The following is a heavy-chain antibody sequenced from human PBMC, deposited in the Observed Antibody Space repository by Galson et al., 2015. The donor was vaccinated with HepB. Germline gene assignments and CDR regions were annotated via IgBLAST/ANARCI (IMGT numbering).Heavy chain of an antibody. Sequence: SLRLSCAASGFTFSSYGMHWVRQAPGKGLEWVASIRYDGSNKYYADSVKGRFTISRDNSKNTLYLQMNSLRAEDTAAYYCAKDPGIAVAGTSGKGYFQHWGQGTLVTVSS. V-gene: IGHV3-30*02. CDR1: GFTFSSYG. D-gene: IGHD6-19*01. CDR3: AKDPGIAVAGTSGKGYFQH. CDR2: IRYDGSNK. J-gene: IGHJ1*01.